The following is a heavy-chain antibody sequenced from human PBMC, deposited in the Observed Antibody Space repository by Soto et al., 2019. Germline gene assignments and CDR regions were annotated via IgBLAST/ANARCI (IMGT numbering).Heavy chain of an antibody. CDR3: GTVFEH. CDR1: GITFTNYW. J-gene: IGHJ4*02. CDR2: GDSDGRGT. Sequence: EVQLVESGGGSVQPGGSLRLSCVASGITFTNYWMHWVRQVPGKGLEWVARGDSDGRGTSYADFVKGRFTISRDNAKNTLYHQLTSLRVEDTAMYYCGTVFEHWGQGIPVTVSS. V-gene: IGHV3-74*01.